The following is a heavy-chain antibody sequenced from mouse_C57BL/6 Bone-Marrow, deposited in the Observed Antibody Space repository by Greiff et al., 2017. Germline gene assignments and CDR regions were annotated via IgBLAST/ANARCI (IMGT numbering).Heavy chain of an antibody. CDR3: ARNFPLYYSYAMDY. CDR1: GFTFSDYG. J-gene: IGHJ4*01. Sequence: DVHLVESGGGLVKPGGSLKLSCAASGFTFSDYGMHWVRQAPEKGLEWVAYISSGSSTIYYADTVKGRVTISRDNAKNTLFLQMTSLRSEDTAMXYCARNFPLYYSYAMDYWGQGTSVTVSS. CDR2: ISSGSSTI. V-gene: IGHV5-17*01. D-gene: IGHD1-1*01.